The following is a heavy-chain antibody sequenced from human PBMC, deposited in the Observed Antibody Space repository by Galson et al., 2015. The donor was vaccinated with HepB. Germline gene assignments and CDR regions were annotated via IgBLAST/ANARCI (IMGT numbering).Heavy chain of an antibody. V-gene: IGHV1-3*01. Sequence: SVKVSCKASGYTFSNYAMHWVRQAPGQGLEWMGGMDAGNGNTTYAQKFQGRVTITRDTPASTAYMELSSLRSEDTAVYYCASDRALYDYDRIGYYAPSYGMDVWVQGTLVTV. D-gene: IGHD3-22*01. CDR1: GYTFSNYA. J-gene: IGHJ6*02. CDR3: ASDRALYDYDRIGYYAPSYGMDV. CDR2: MDAGNGNT.